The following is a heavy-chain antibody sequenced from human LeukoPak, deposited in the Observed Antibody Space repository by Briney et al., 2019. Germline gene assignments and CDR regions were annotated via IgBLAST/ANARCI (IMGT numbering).Heavy chain of an antibody. Sequence: ASVKVSCKASGYTFTSYGISRVRQAPGQGLEWMGWISAYNGNTNYAQKLQGRVTMTTDTSTSTAYMELRSLRSDDTAVYYCARDRQYYYDSSGYYYVYYYYGMDVWGQGTTVTVSS. D-gene: IGHD3-22*01. CDR2: ISAYNGNT. CDR1: GYTFTSYG. V-gene: IGHV1-18*01. J-gene: IGHJ6*02. CDR3: ARDRQYYYDSSGYYYVYYYYGMDV.